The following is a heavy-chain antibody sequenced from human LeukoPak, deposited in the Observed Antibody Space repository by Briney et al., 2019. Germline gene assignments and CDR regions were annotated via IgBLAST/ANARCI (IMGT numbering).Heavy chain of an antibody. J-gene: IGHJ4*02. D-gene: IGHD3-16*01. CDR3: ARLVGGYSFDY. V-gene: IGHV3-53*01. CDR2: IYTGGNT. CDR1: GFIVSSYY. Sequence: GGSLRLSCAGSGFIVSSYYMSWVRQAPGKGLDWVSVIYTGGNTYYADSVKGRFTISRDTSKNTVYLQMNSLRVEDTAMYYCARLVGGYSFDYWGQGTLVTVSS.